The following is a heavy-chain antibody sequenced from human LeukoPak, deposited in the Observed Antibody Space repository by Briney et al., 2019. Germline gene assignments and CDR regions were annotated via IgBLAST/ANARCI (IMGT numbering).Heavy chain of an antibody. D-gene: IGHD2-2*02. CDR3: AKGPAIGRYFQH. J-gene: IGHJ1*01. CDR2: ISWNSGSI. V-gene: IGHV3-9*01. CDR1: GFTFEDYA. Sequence: PGGSLRLSCVASGFTFEDYAMHWVRQAPGKGLEWVSGISWNSGSIGYADSVKGRFTISRDNSKNTLYLQMNSLRAEDTAVYYCAKGPAIGRYFQHWGQGTLVTVSS.